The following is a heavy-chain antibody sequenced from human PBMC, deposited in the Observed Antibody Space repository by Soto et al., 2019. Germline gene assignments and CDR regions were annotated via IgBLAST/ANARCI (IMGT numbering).Heavy chain of an antibody. D-gene: IGHD5-12*01. J-gene: IGHJ1*01. V-gene: IGHV3-30*18. Sequence: PGGSLRLSCAASGLTFSSYGMHWVRQAPGKGLECVAVISYDGSNKYYADSVKGRFTISRDNSKNTLYLQMNSLRAEDTAVYYCAKSFHIVATTPGAYWGQGTLVTVSS. CDR1: GLTFSSYG. CDR3: AKSFHIVATTPGAY. CDR2: ISYDGSNK.